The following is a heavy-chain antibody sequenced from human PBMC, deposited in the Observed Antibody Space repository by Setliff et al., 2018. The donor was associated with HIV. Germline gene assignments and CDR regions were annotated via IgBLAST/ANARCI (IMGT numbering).Heavy chain of an antibody. CDR1: GFTFSNAW. Sequence: GESLKISCAASGFTFSNAWMNWVRQAPGKGLEWVANIKEDGSEKYYVDSVKGRFTISRDNAKNSLYLQMNSLRAEDTAVYSCARDNHYYYYMDVWGKGTTVTVSS. CDR3: ARDNHYYYYMDV. CDR2: IKEDGSEK. J-gene: IGHJ6*03. V-gene: IGHV3-7*03.